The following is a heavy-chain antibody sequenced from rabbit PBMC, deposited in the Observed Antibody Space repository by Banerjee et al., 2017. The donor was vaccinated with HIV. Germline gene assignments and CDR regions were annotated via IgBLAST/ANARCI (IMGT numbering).Heavy chain of an antibody. CDR1: GFTLSSYW. V-gene: IGHV1S40*01. J-gene: IGHJ6*01. CDR2: IDTGSSGTT. CDR3: ARSNYGMDL. Sequence: QSLEESGGDLVKPGASLTLTCTASGFTLSSYWMFWIRQAPGKGLEWVAWIDTGSSGTTYYASWAKGRFTISKTSSTVTLQLTSLTAADTATYFCARSNYGMDLWGPGTLVTVS.